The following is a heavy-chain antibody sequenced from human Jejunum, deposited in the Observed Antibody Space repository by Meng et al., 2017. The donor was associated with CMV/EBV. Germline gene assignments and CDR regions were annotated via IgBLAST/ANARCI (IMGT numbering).Heavy chain of an antibody. CDR2: ISGSSNYI. D-gene: IGHD2-2*01. CDR3: AREAGPGIVVTTAASYFDQ. V-gene: IGHV3-21*01. J-gene: IGHJ4*02. Sequence: RYNMNWVRQAPGKGPEWVSFISGSSNYIFSAESMKGRFTISRDNAKNSLYLQMNSLRDEDTAVYYCAREAGPGIVVTTAASYFDQWGQGTLVTVSS. CDR1: RYN.